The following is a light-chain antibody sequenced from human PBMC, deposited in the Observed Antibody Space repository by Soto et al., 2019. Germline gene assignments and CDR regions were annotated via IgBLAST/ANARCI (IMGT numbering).Light chain of an antibody. CDR3: SSYTSSSTWV. J-gene: IGLJ3*02. V-gene: IGLV2-14*01. Sequence: QSALTQPASVSGSPGQSITISCTGTSSDVGGYNYVSWYQQHPGKAPKLMIYDVSNRPSRVSNRFSGSKSGNTASLDLSGGQAEDEADYYCSSYTSSSTWVFGGGTKLTVL. CDR1: SSDVGGYNY. CDR2: DVS.